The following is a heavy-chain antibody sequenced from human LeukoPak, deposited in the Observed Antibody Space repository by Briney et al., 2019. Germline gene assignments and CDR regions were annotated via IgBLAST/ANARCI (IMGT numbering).Heavy chain of an antibody. Sequence: SETLSLTCAVYGGSFSGYYWGWVRQPPGKGLEWIRTIYYSGSTYYNPSLKSRVTISVDTSKNQFSLKLTSVTAADTAVYYCARRGLYCSTTSCYYWFDPWGQGTLVTVSS. CDR2: IYYSGST. J-gene: IGHJ5*02. D-gene: IGHD2-2*01. CDR3: ARRGLYCSTTSCYYWFDP. V-gene: IGHV4-34*01. CDR1: GGSFSGYY.